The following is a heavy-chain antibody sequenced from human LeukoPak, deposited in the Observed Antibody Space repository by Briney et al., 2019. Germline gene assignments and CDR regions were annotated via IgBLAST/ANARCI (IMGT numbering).Heavy chain of an antibody. CDR3: ARDKIAGATKFDY. J-gene: IGHJ4*02. V-gene: IGHV3-21*01. Sequence: GGSLRLSCAASGFTFSSYSMNWVRQAPGKGLEWVSSISSSSSYIYYADSVKGRFTISRDNAKNSLYLQMNSLRAEDTAVYFCARDKIAGATKFDYWGQGTLVTVSS. D-gene: IGHD1-26*01. CDR2: ISSSSSYI. CDR1: GFTFSSYS.